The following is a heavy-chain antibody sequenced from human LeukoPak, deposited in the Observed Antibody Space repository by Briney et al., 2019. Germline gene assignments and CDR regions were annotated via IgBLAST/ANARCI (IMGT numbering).Heavy chain of an antibody. CDR3: ARDGSATVRGTELVGWFDP. D-gene: IGHD3-10*01. V-gene: IGHV4-59*01. J-gene: IGHJ5*02. CDR1: GGSISSYY. Sequence: SETLSLTCTVSGGSISSYYWSWIRQPPGKGLEWIGYIYYSGSTNYNPSLKSRVTISVDTSKNQFSLKLSSVTAADTAVYYCARDGSATVRGTELVGWFDPWGQGTLVTVSS. CDR2: IYYSGST.